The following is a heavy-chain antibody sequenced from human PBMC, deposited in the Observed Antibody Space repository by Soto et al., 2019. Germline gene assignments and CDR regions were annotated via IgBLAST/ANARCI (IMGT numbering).Heavy chain of an antibody. Sequence: QVQLVESGGGVVQPGRSLRLSCAASGFTFSSYAMHWVRQAPGKGLEWVAVISYDGSNKYYADSVKGRFTISRDKSKNTLYLQMNSLRAEDTAVYYCARDPYGSGSYYNSYFDYWGQGTLVTVSS. CDR2: ISYDGSNK. J-gene: IGHJ4*02. D-gene: IGHD3-10*01. CDR3: ARDPYGSGSYYNSYFDY. V-gene: IGHV3-30-3*01. CDR1: GFTFSSYA.